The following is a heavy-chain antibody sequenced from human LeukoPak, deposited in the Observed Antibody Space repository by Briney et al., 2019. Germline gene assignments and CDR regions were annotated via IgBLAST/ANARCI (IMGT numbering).Heavy chain of an antibody. Sequence: GGPLRLSCAASGFTFSDYYMSWVRQAPGKGLEWVSYISSSGSTIYYADSVKGRSTIPRDNAKNSLYLQMNSLRAEDTAVYYCAKASAGTNYYYGMDVWGQGTTVTVSS. V-gene: IGHV3-11*01. D-gene: IGHD6-13*01. CDR3: AKASAGTNYYYGMDV. CDR1: GFTFSDYY. CDR2: ISSSGSTI. J-gene: IGHJ6*02.